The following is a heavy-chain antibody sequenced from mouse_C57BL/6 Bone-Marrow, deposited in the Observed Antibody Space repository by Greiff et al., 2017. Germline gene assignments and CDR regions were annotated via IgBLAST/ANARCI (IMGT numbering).Heavy chain of an antibody. J-gene: IGHJ4*01. Sequence: EVQLQQSVAELVRPGASVKLSCTASGFNIKNTYMHWVKQRPEQGLEWIGRIDPANGNTKYAPKFQGKATITADTSSNTAYLQLSSLTSEDTAIYYCAREGRQLRLRKGPAMDYWGQGTSVTVSS. CDR3: AREGRQLRLRKGPAMDY. V-gene: IGHV14-3*01. CDR2: IDPANGNT. CDR1: GFNIKNTY. D-gene: IGHD3-2*02.